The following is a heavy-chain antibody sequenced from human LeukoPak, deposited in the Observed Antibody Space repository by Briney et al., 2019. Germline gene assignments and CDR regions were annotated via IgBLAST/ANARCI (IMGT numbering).Heavy chain of an antibody. Sequence: SETLSLTCAVSGYSISSGYYWGWIRQPPGKGLEWIGRIYHSGSTYYNPSLKSRVTISVHTSKNQFSLKLSSVTAADTAVYYCARPSYDFWSGYGHFDYWGQGTLVTVSS. CDR1: GYSISSGYY. CDR2: IYHSGST. D-gene: IGHD3-3*01. CDR3: ARPSYDFWSGYGHFDY. V-gene: IGHV4-38-2*01. J-gene: IGHJ4*02.